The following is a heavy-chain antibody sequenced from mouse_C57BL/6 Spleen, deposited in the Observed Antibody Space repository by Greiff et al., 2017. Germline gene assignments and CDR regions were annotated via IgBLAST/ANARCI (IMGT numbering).Heavy chain of an antibody. D-gene: IGHD3-1*01. CDR2: IAPNSGGT. J-gene: IGHJ4*01. CDR1: GYTFTSYW. CDR3: ARSGFGNAMDY. V-gene: IGHV1-72*01. Sequence: VQLQQPGAELVKPGASVKLSCKASGYTFTSYWMHWVKQRPGRGLEWIGRIAPNSGGTKYNEKFKSKATLTVDKPSSTAYMQLSSLTSEDSAVYYCARSGFGNAMDYWGQGTSVTVSS.